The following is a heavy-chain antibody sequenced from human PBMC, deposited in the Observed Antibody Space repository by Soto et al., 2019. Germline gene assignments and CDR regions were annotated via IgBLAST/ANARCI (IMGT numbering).Heavy chain of an antibody. CDR1: GGSFSGYY. Sequence: SETLSLTCAVYGGSFSGYYWSWIRQPPGKGLEWIGEINHSGSTNYNPSLKSRVTISVDTSKNQFSLKLSSVTAADTAVYYCVRRLTAPAAMFSMDVWGKGTTVTVSS. V-gene: IGHV4-34*01. J-gene: IGHJ6*03. CDR3: VRRLTAPAAMFSMDV. CDR2: INHSGST. D-gene: IGHD2-2*01.